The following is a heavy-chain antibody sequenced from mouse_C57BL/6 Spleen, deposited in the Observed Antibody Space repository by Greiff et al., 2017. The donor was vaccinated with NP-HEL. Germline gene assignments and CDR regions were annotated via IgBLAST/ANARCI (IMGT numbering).Heavy chain of an antibody. Sequence: QVQLQQSGAELVRPGPSVKVSCKASGYAFTNYLIEWVKQRPGQGLEWIGVINPGSGGTNSNEKFKGKATLTADKSSSTAYMQLSSLTSEDSAVYFCAIPLLGPVGDWGQGTTLTVSS. CDR2: INPGSGGT. CDR3: AIPLLGPVGD. J-gene: IGHJ2*01. V-gene: IGHV1-54*01. D-gene: IGHD4-1*01. CDR1: GYAFTNYL.